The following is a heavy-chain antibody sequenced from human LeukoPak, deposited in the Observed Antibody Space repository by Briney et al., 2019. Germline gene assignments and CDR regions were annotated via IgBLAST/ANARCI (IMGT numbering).Heavy chain of an antibody. V-gene: IGHV1-69*13. CDR1: GGTFSSSA. CDR3: ARVPPGISSRDYYYYYGMDV. D-gene: IGHD1-14*01. CDR2: IIPIFGTA. J-gene: IGHJ6*02. Sequence: ASVKVSCKASGGTFSSSAISWVRQAPGQGLEWMGGIIPIFGTANYAQKFQGRVTITADESTSTAYMELSSLRSEDTAVYYCARVPPGISSRDYYYYYGMDVWGQGTTVTVSS.